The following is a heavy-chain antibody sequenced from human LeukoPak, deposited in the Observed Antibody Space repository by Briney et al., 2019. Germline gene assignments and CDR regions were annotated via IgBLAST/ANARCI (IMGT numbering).Heavy chain of an antibody. V-gene: IGHV3-23*01. Sequence: GGSLRLSCAASGFSFSNFAMNWVRLAPGKGLEWVSSISGSGGNTYYADSVKGRFTISRDNSKNTLYLQMNSLRAEDTAVYYCAKDVLSGWPFDYWGQGTLVTVSS. J-gene: IGHJ4*02. CDR1: GFSFSNFA. CDR2: ISGSGGNT. CDR3: AKDVLSGWPFDY. D-gene: IGHD6-19*01.